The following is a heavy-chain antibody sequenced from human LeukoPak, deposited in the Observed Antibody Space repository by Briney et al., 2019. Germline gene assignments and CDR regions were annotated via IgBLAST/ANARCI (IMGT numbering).Heavy chain of an antibody. V-gene: IGHV3-13*01. D-gene: IGHD3-10*01. CDR1: GFTFSSYD. Sequence: GGSLRLSCAASGFTFSSYDMPWVRQATGKGLEWVSAIGTAGDTYYPGSVKGRFTISRENAKNSLYLQMNSLRAGDTAVYYCARDTYYYGSGSYYYFGYWGQGTLVTVSS. J-gene: IGHJ4*02. CDR3: ARDTYYYGSGSYYYFGY. CDR2: IGTAGDT.